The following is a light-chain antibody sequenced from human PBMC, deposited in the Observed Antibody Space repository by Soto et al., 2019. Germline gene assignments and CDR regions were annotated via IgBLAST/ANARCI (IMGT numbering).Light chain of an antibody. CDR3: AAWDDSLNGWV. V-gene: IGLV1-44*01. Sequence: QSVLTQSPSASGTPGQRVTISCSGSSSNIGTHPVNWFQQLPGTAPKLLIYSNNQRPSGVPDRFSGSKSGTSASLAMSWLQSEDEADYYCAAWDDSLNGWVFGGGTKLTVL. J-gene: IGLJ3*02. CDR2: SNN. CDR1: SSNIGTHP.